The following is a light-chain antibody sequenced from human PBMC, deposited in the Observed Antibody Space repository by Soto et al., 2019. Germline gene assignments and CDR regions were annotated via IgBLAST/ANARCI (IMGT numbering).Light chain of an antibody. CDR2: GAS. V-gene: IGKV3-20*01. CDR3: QQYGSSRWT. Sequence: EIVLTQSPGTLSLSPGERATLSCRASQSVSSSYLAWYQQKPGQAPRLLIYGASSRDTGIPDMFSGSGSGTDLTLNISRLEPEDFSVYYCQQYGSSRWTFGQGTKVEIK. CDR1: QSVSSSY. J-gene: IGKJ1*01.